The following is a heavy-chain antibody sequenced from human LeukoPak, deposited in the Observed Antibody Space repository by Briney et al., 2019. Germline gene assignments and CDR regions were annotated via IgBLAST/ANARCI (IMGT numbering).Heavy chain of an antibody. CDR2: INHSGST. CDR3: ARGLVGGYSYGYKYYYYMDV. CDR1: GGSFSGYY. D-gene: IGHD5-18*01. Sequence: SETLSLTCAVYGGSFSGYYWSWIRQPPGKGLEWIGEINHSGSTNYNPSLKSRVTIPVDTSKNQFSLKLSSVTAADTAVYYCARGLVGGYSYGYKYYYYMDVWGKGTTVTVSS. J-gene: IGHJ6*03. V-gene: IGHV4-34*01.